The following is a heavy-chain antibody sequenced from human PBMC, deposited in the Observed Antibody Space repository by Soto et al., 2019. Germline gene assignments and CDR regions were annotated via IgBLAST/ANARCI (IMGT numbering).Heavy chain of an antibody. CDR1: GGTFSSYA. CDR3: ARGNYYDSSGYYPYYFDY. Sequence: QVQLVQSGAEVKKPGSSVKVSCKASGGTFSSYAISWVRQAPGQGIEWMGGIIPIFGTPNYAQKFQGRVTITADESTSTASMELSSLRSEDTAVYYCARGNYYDSSGYYPYYFDYWGQGTLVTVSS. V-gene: IGHV1-69*01. CDR2: IIPIFGTP. D-gene: IGHD3-22*01. J-gene: IGHJ4*02.